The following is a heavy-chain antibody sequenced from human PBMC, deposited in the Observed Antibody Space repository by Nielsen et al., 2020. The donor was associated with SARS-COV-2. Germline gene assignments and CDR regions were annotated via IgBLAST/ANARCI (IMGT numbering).Heavy chain of an antibody. CDR2: ISYRGST. V-gene: IGHV4-39*02. CDR1: GGSISSSSYY. Sequence: SETLSLTCSVSGGSISSSSYYWGWIRQPPGKGLEWIGSISYRGSTYFNPSLKSRVTMSVDTSKNQFSFRLGSVTAADTAVYYRVRVGPTGSRTFFDFWVQVTLVTVSS. J-gene: IGHJ4*02. D-gene: IGHD3-9*01. CDR3: VRVGPTGSRTFFDF.